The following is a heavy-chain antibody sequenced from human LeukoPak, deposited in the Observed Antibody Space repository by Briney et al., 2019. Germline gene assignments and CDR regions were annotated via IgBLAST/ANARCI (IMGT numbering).Heavy chain of an antibody. J-gene: IGHJ3*02. D-gene: IGHD3-3*01. Sequence: SETLSLTCTVSGGSISSYHWSWIRQPPGKGLEWIGYIYYSGSTNYNPSLKSRVTISVDTSKNQFSLKLSSVTAADTAVYYCARAPTIFGVVNAFDIWGQGTMVTVSS. CDR2: IYYSGST. CDR3: ARAPTIFGVVNAFDI. CDR1: GGSISSYH. V-gene: IGHV4-59*01.